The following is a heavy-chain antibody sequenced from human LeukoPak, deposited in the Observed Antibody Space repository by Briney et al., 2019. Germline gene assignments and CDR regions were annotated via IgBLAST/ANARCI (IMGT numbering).Heavy chain of an antibody. CDR1: GFTFSSYG. D-gene: IGHD1-26*01. Sequence: PGGSLRLSCAASGFTFSSYGMHWVRQAPGKGLEWVAVISYDGSNKYYADSVKGRFTISRDNSKNTLYLQMNSLRAEDTAVYYCAKDRVRGGSYYLDYWAREPWSPSPQ. CDR3: AKDRVRGGSYYLDY. J-gene: IGHJ4*02. CDR2: ISYDGSNK. V-gene: IGHV3-30*18.